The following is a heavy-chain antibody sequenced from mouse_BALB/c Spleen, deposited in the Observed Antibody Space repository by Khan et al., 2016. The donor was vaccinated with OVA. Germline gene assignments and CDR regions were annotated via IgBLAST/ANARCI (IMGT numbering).Heavy chain of an antibody. J-gene: IGHJ3*01. CDR3: AREGAYHRNDGWFAY. CDR1: GYTFTSYT. V-gene: IGHV1-4*01. D-gene: IGHD2-14*01. CDR2: INPSSNYT. Sequence: QVQLQQSGAELARPGASVKMSCKASGYTFTSYTMHWVKQRPGQGLEWIGYINPSSNYTNSNQKFKDKATLTADKSSSTAYMQLSSLTSEDSAVYYCAREGAYHRNDGWFAYWGQGTLVTVSA.